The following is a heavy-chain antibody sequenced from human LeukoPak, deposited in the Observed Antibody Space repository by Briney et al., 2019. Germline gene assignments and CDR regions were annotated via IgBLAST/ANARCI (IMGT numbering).Heavy chain of an antibody. CDR2: IYHSGST. CDR3: ARDHTPRYSGSYPLDY. CDR1: GYSISSGYY. J-gene: IGHJ4*02. D-gene: IGHD1-26*01. Sequence: SETLSLTCTVSGYSISSGYYWGWIRQPPGKGLEWIGSIYHSGSTYYNPSLKSRVTISVDTSKNQFSLKLSSVTAADTAVYYCARDHTPRYSGSYPLDYWGQGTLVTVSS. V-gene: IGHV4-38-2*02.